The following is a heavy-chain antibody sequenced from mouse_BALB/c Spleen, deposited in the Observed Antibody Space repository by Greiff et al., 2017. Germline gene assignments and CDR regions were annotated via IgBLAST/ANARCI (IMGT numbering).Heavy chain of an antibody. D-gene: IGHD4-1*01. Sequence: EVQLVESGGGLVKPGGSLKLSCAASGFTFSSYAMSWVRQSPEKRLEWVAEISSGGSYTYYPDTVTGRFTISRDNAKNTLYLEMSSLRSEDTAMYYCAREELGRAWFAYWGQGTLVTVSA. CDR2: ISSGGSYT. CDR3: AREELGRAWFAY. J-gene: IGHJ3*01. V-gene: IGHV5-9-4*01. CDR1: GFTFSSYA.